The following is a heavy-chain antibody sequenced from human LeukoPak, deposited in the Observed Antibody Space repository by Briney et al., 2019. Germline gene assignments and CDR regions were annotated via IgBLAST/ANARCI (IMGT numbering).Heavy chain of an antibody. D-gene: IGHD5-18*01. CDR3: AREYSYGFDY. CDR2: ISYDGSNK. CDR1: GFTFSSYA. Sequence: GGSLRLSCAASGFTFSSYAMHWVRQAPGKGPEWVAVISYDGSNKYYADSVKGRFTISRDNSKNTLYLQMNSLRAEDTAVYYCAREYSYGFDYWGQGTLVTVSS. V-gene: IGHV3-30-3*01. J-gene: IGHJ4*02.